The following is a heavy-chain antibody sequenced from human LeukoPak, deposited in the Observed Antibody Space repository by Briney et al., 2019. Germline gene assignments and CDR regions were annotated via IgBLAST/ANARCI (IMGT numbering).Heavy chain of an antibody. CDR1: GGSISSSSYY. V-gene: IGHV4-61*02. CDR3: AREGRYGCSGGSCPFDY. CDR2: IYTSGST. J-gene: IGHJ4*02. D-gene: IGHD2-15*01. Sequence: SETLSLTCTVSGGSISSSSYYWSWIRQPAGKGLEWTGRIYTSGSTNYNPSLKSRVTMSVDTSKNQFSLKLSSVTAADTAVYYCAREGRYGCSGGSCPFDYWGQGTLVTVSS.